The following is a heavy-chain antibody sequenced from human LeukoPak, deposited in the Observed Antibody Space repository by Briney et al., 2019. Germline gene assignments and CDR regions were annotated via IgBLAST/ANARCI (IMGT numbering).Heavy chain of an antibody. V-gene: IGHV3-74*01. D-gene: IGHD3-3*01. Sequence: GGSLRLSCAASGFTFSSYWMHWVRQVPGKGLVWVSRINSDGRSTSYADSVKGRFTIARDNAKNTLYLQINSLRAEDTAVYYCAKVYSSFQYYDFWSGYFDRGGYYYYYGMDVWGQGTTVTVSS. CDR1: GFTFSSYW. CDR3: AKVYSSFQYYDFWSGYFDRGGYYYYYGMDV. CDR2: INSDGRST. J-gene: IGHJ6*02.